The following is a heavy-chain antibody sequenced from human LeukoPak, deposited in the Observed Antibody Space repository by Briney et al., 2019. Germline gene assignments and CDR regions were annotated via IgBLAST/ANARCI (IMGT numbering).Heavy chain of an antibody. CDR2: INHSGST. J-gene: IGHJ5*02. V-gene: IGHV4-34*01. CDR3: ARDLHRTGPDTEIGYCTNGVCYTGFSHHPGWFDP. CDR1: GGSFSGYY. Sequence: PSETLSLTCAVYGGSFSGYYWSWIRQPPGKGLEWIGEINHSGSTNYNPSPKSRVTISVDTSKNQFSLQPNSVTPEDTAVYYCARDLHRTGPDTEIGYCTNGVCYTGFSHHPGWFDPWGQGTLVTVSS. D-gene: IGHD2-8*01.